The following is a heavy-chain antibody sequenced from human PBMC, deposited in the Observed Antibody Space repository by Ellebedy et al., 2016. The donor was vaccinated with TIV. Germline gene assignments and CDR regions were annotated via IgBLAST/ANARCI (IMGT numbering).Heavy chain of an antibody. CDR3: TRGLYSSMSGTSSNLGGY. Sequence: GGSLRLSCAASGFTFSTYWMHWVRQAPGQGLVWVSGINSDGSSTTYADSVKGRFTVSRDNAKNTLYLQMNSLRAEDTAMYFCTRGLYSSMSGTSSNLGGYWGQGTLVTVSS. D-gene: IGHD2-2*01. CDR1: GFTFSTYW. CDR2: INSDGSST. J-gene: IGHJ4*02. V-gene: IGHV3-74*01.